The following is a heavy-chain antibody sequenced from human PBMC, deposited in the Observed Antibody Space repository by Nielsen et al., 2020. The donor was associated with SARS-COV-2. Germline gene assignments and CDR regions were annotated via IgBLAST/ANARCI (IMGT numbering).Heavy chain of an antibody. CDR3: ARDDVDTAMVFVGSPDY. V-gene: IGHV1-8*01. Sequence: ASVKVSCKASGYTFTSYDINWVRQATGQGLEWMGWMNPNSGNTGYAQKFQGRVTMTRNTSISTAYMELSSLRSEDTAVYYCARDDVDTAMVFVGSPDYWGQGTLVTVSS. J-gene: IGHJ4*02. D-gene: IGHD5-18*01. CDR2: MNPNSGNT. CDR1: GYTFTSYD.